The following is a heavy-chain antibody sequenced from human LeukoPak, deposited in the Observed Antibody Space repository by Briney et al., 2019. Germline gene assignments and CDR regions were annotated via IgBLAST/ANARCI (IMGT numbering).Heavy chain of an antibody. Sequence: GGSLRLSCAASGFTFDIYWTGWVRQAPRGGLECVANIKLVGREKYYVDSLKGRFTISRDNAKNSLYLQPDSRRAEDTGVYYWGRDGRGGLDDYWGQGTLVTVSS. CDR1: GFTFDIYW. CDR2: IKLVGREK. CDR3: GRDGRGGLDDY. V-gene: IGHV3-7*01. J-gene: IGHJ4*02. D-gene: IGHD3-10*01.